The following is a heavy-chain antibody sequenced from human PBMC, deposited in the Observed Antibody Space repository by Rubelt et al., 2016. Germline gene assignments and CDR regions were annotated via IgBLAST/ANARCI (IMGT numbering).Heavy chain of an antibody. CDR1: GFTFSGYS. Sequence: EVQLVESGGGLVKPGGSLRLSCAASGFTFSGYSMNWVRQTPGSGLEWVSAISGSGGKTYLADSVKGRFTIYRDKSKNTLYLQMSSLGAEDTAIYYCTKPLNVGSYYRSAFEDWGHGTMVTVST. V-gene: IGHV3-23*04. J-gene: IGHJ3*01. CDR3: TKPLNVGSYYRSAFED. D-gene: IGHD3-10*01. CDR2: ISGSGGKT.